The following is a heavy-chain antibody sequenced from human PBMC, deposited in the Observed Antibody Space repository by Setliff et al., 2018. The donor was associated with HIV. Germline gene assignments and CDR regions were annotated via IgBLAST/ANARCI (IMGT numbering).Heavy chain of an antibody. V-gene: IGHV3-74*01. CDR3: ARIIAGVPY. D-gene: IGHD6-13*01. CDR2: ISGDGSTI. CDR1: GFTLSGYW. Sequence: PSETLRLSCAASGFTLSGYWMHWVRQAPGKGLVWVSRISGDGSTIDYADSVKGRFTISRDNANNMLYLQMNSLRAEDTAVYYCARIIAGVPYWGQGTLVTVSS. J-gene: IGHJ4*02.